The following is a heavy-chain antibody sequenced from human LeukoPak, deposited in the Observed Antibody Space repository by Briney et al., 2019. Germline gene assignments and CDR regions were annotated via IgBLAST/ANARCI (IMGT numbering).Heavy chain of an antibody. Sequence: SETLSLTCAVYGGSFSGYYWSWIRQPPGKGLEWIGEINHSGSTNYNPSLKSRVTISVDTSKNQFSLKLNSVTAADTAVYYCARLSSGSSSWYDIDYWGQGTLVTVSS. CDR2: INHSGST. D-gene: IGHD6-13*01. CDR1: GGSFSGYY. V-gene: IGHV4-34*01. CDR3: ARLSSGSSSWYDIDY. J-gene: IGHJ4*02.